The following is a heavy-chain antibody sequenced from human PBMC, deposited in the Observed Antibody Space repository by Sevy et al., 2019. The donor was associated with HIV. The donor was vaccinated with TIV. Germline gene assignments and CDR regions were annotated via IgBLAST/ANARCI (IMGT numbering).Heavy chain of an antibody. J-gene: IGHJ6*02. D-gene: IGHD6-19*01. CDR3: ARVSGWHLRYGMDV. V-gene: IGHV1-8*02. Sequence: ASVKVSCKASGFNFASYDIYWVRQATGQGLEWMGWMNTNTGNTGFAQKFQGRVTMTRNTSITTAYMELSNLGSEDTAVYYCARVSGWHLRYGMDVWGQGTMVTVSS. CDR2: MNTNTGNT. CDR1: GFNFASYD.